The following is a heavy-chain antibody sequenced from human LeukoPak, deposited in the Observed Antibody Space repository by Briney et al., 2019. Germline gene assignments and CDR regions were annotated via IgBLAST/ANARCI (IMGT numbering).Heavy chain of an antibody. CDR3: ARSPGKTDYDCYFDC. V-gene: IGHV3-11*06. Sequence: GGSLRLSCAASGFTFSDYYMSWIRQAPGKGLEWVSYISSSSSYTNYADSVKGRFTISRDNAKNSLYLQMNSLRAEDTAVYYCARSPGKTDYDCYFDCWGRGTLVTVSS. D-gene: IGHD4-17*01. CDR1: GFTFSDYY. J-gene: IGHJ4*02. CDR2: ISSSSSYT.